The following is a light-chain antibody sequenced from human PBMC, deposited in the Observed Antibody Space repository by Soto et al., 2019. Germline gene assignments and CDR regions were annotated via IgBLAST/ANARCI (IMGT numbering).Light chain of an antibody. CDR2: GAS. CDR3: QQYGTSPIT. CDR1: QTVSSY. Sequence: ENVLTQSPGTLSLSPGERATLSCRASQTVSSYLTWYQQRPGQAPRLLIYGASKRATGIPDRFSGSGSGTDFTLTSSRLEPEDWALYYCQQYGTSPITFGQGTRLEIK. V-gene: IGKV3-20*01. J-gene: IGKJ5*01.